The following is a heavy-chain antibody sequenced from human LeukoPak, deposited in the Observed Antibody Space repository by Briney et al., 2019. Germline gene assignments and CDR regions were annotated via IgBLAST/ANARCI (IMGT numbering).Heavy chain of an antibody. CDR3: ARDYYDSSGYYYY. V-gene: IGHV3-23*01. CDR1: GFTFSSYA. CDR2: ISGSGGST. D-gene: IGHD3-22*01. Sequence: PGGSLRLSCAASGFTFSSYAMSWVRQAPGKGLEWVSAISGSGGSTYYADSVKGRFTISRDNSKNTLYLQMNSLRAEDTAVYYCARDYYDSSGYYYYWGQGTLVTVSS. J-gene: IGHJ4*02.